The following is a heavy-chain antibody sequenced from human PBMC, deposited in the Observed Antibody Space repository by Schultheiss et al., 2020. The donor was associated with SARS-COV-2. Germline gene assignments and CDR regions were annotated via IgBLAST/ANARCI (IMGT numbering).Heavy chain of an antibody. J-gene: IGHJ5*02. Sequence: SETLSLTCTVSGGSISSSSYYWGWIRQPPGKGLEWIGSIYYSGSTYYNPSLKSRVTISVDTSKNQFSLKLSSVTAADTAVYYCARHRHVDFWSGYYTSWFDPWGQGTLVTVSS. CDR2: IYYSGST. CDR3: ARHRHVDFWSGYYTSWFDP. V-gene: IGHV4-39*01. CDR1: GGSISSSSYY. D-gene: IGHD3-3*01.